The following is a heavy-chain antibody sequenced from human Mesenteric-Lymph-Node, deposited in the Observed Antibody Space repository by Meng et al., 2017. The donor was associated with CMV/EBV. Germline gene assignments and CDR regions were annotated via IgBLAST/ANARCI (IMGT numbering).Heavy chain of an antibody. D-gene: IGHD2-21*01. CDR3: ARDGVVCGDTTCRGFFS. CDR2: VNPKRGDT. Sequence: YTFHVFYRHLGRPAPGQGLEWMGWVNPKRGDTNYAQKFQGRVTMTRDPSISTAYMELSGLRYDDTAVYYCARDGVVCGDTTCRGFFSWGQGTLVTVSS. CDR1: YTFHVFY. J-gene: IGHJ5*02. V-gene: IGHV1-2*02.